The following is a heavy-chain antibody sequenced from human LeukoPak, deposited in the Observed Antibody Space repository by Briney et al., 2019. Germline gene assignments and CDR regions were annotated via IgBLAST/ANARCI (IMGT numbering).Heavy chain of an antibody. CDR1: GFAFNNYG. Sequence: PGGSLRLSCAASGFAFNNYGIHWVRQAPGKGLKWVTFISLDGSNQFYADSVKGRFTISRGSSKNMVYLQLSGLRPEDTAIYYCARDPGGPDFFDFWGQGTLVTVSS. V-gene: IGHV3-30*04. J-gene: IGHJ4*02. CDR3: ARDPGGPDFFDF. CDR2: ISLDGSNQ. D-gene: IGHD4-23*01.